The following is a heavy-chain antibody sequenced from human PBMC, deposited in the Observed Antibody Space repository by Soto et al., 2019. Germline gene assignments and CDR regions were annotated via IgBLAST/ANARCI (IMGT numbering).Heavy chain of an antibody. CDR1: GYTFTSYG. CDR3: ARRDYGDSLRGYYYYYGMDV. J-gene: IGHJ6*02. CDR2: IIPIFGKA. D-gene: IGHD4-17*01. Sequence: ASVKVSCKASGYTFTSYGISWVRQAPGQGLEWMGGIIPIFGKANYAQKFQGRVTMTADESTSTAYMELSSLRSEDTAVYYCARRDYGDSLRGYYYYYGMDVWGQGTTVTVSS. V-gene: IGHV1-69*13.